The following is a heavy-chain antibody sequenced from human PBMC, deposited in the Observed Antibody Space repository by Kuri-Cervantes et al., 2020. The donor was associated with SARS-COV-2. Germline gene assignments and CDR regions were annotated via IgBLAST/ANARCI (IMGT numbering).Heavy chain of an antibody. CDR1: GFTFSSYA. J-gene: IGHJ6*02. CDR3: AKGEYQLLYGGISGYYYGMDV. D-gene: IGHD2-2*02. CDR2: ISGSGGST. V-gene: IGHV3-23*01. Sequence: GGSLRLSCAASGFTFSSYAMSWVRQAPEKGLEWVSAISGSGGSTYYADSVKGRFTISRDNSKNTLYLQMNSLRAEDTAVYYCAKGEYQLLYGGISGYYYGMDVWGQGTTVTVSS.